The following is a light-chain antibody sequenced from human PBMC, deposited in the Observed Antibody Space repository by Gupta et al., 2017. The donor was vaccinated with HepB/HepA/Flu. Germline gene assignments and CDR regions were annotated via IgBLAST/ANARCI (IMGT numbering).Light chain of an antibody. Sequence: QSVLTQPPSASETPGQRVSISCSGSNFNIGSNLVYWYQQLPGTAPRLLIYRDNQRPSGVPDLFSGSKSGTSASLAISGLRSEDEADYYCISWDDSLSGLVFGGGTKLTVL. J-gene: IGLJ3*02. CDR1: NFNIGSNL. CDR3: ISWDDSLSGLV. CDR2: RDN. V-gene: IGLV1-47*01.